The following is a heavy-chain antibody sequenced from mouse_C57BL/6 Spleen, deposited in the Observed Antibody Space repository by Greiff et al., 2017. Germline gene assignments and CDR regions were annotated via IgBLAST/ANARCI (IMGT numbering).Heavy chain of an antibody. CDR1: GYAFTNYL. Sequence: VQLVESGAELVRPGTSVKVSCKASGYAFTNYLIEWVKQRPGQGLEWIGVINPGSGGTNYNEKFKGKATLTADKSSSTAYMQLSSLTSEDSAVYFCARSHYSNYFFAYWGQGTLVTVSA. J-gene: IGHJ3*01. CDR2: INPGSGGT. D-gene: IGHD2-5*01. CDR3: ARSHYSNYFFAY. V-gene: IGHV1-54*01.